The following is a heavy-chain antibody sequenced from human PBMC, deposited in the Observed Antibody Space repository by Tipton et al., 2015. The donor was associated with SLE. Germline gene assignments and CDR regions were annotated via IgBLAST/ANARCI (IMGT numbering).Heavy chain of an antibody. CDR1: GGSIISYY. CDR3: ARHAEIPVMRYGMDV. Sequence: TLSLTCTVSGGSIISYYWSWIRQPPGKGLEWIGYIHYSGDTYYYPSLKSRVTMSADTSKNQFSLKLNSVTAADTAVYYCARHAEIPVMRYGMDVWDQGTTVSVSS. D-gene: IGHD2-21*01. CDR2: IHYSGDT. J-gene: IGHJ6*02. V-gene: IGHV4-59*08.